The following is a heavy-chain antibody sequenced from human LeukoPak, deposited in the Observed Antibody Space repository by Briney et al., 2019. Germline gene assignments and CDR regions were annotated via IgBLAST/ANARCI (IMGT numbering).Heavy chain of an antibody. V-gene: IGHV4-61*02. J-gene: IGHJ4*02. Sequence: SQTLSLTCTVSAGSISSGSYYWSWSRQPAGRGLGLVGRFYASGSTTYNPSRKSGHTISVDTSKNQVSLNRSSVTAADTAVYYCAGSYYYDSSGYYYGSDYWGQGTLVTVSS. CDR3: AGSYYYDSSGYYYGSDY. CDR1: AGSISSGSYY. CDR2: FYASGST. D-gene: IGHD3-22*01.